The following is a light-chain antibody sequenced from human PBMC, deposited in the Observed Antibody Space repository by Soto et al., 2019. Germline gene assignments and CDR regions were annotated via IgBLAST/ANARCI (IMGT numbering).Light chain of an antibody. CDR1: QGITNY. CDR3: QQFHTYPWT. V-gene: IGKV1-9*01. Sequence: DIQLTQSPSFLSASVGDRVTITCRASQGITNYLAWYQQKPGKAPKPLIYTASTLQSGVPSGFSGSGAGTEFTLTITGLQPEDFATYFCQQFHTYPWTFGQGTKVEIK. CDR2: TAS. J-gene: IGKJ1*01.